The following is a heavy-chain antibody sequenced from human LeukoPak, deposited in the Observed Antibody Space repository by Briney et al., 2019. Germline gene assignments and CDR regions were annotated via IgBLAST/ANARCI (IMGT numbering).Heavy chain of an antibody. Sequence: GGSLRLSCAASGFTFSTYGMHWVRQAPGKGLEWLAFIPHDGSDIYYENSVKGRFTISRDNPKNTLYLQMNSLGAEDTAVYFCAKAFGWSGCLHYLDYWGQGTLVTVSS. CDR1: GFTFSTYG. J-gene: IGHJ4*02. D-gene: IGHD3-3*01. V-gene: IGHV3-30*02. CDR2: IPHDGSDI. CDR3: AKAFGWSGCLHYLDY.